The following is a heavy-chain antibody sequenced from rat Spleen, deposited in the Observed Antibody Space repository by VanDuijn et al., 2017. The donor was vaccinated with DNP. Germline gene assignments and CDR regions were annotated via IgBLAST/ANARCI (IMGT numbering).Heavy chain of an antibody. CDR2: IINSGDNT. Sequence: EVQLVESGGGLVQPGGSLTLSCAASGFTLNTYWMTWIRQAPGKGLEWIASIINSGDNTYYPDSVKGRFTISRDDAKNSLYLQMNSLRSEDTATYYCTRQLGLDYWGQGVMVTVSS. V-gene: IGHV5-31*01. CDR3: TRQLGLDY. J-gene: IGHJ2*01. CDR1: GFTLNTYW. D-gene: IGHD5-1*01.